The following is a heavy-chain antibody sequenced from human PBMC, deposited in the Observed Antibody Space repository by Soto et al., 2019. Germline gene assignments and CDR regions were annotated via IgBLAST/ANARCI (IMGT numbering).Heavy chain of an antibody. CDR1: GYTFTGYY. V-gene: IGHV1-2*04. D-gene: IGHD3-3*01. CDR2: INPNSGGT. Sequence: ASVKVSCKASGYTFTGYYMHWVRQAPGQGLEWMGWINPNSGGTNYAQKFQGWVTMTRDTSISTAYMELSRLRSDDTAVYYCARDPNLTIFGVAQSDYYFDYWGQGTLVTVSS. CDR3: ARDPNLTIFGVAQSDYYFDY. J-gene: IGHJ4*02.